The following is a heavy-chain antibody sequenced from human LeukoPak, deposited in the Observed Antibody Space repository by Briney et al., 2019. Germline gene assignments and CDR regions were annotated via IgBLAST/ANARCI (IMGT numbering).Heavy chain of an antibody. CDR3: ARERVAASDYYYYGMDV. Sequence: SQTLSLTCTVSGGSISSGDYYWSWIRQPPGKGLEWVGYIYYSGSTYYNPSLKSRVTISLDTSKNQFSLKLSSVTAADTAVYYCARERVAASDYYYYGMDVWGQGTTVTVSS. D-gene: IGHD2-15*01. CDR2: IYYSGST. J-gene: IGHJ6*02. V-gene: IGHV4-30-4*01. CDR1: GGSISSGDYY.